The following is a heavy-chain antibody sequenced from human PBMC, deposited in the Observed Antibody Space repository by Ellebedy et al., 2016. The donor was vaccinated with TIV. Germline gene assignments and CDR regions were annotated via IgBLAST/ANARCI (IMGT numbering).Heavy chain of an antibody. D-gene: IGHD6-19*01. CDR2: NSYSGIA. Sequence: MPGGSLRLSCTVSGASISSNYWTWIRQSPGKGLEWIGYNSYSGIANYNPSLKRRATISVDTSENQFSLKLSSVTAADTALYFCARGIYTSGWYDYWGQGSLVTVSS. J-gene: IGHJ4*02. V-gene: IGHV4-59*01. CDR1: GASISSNY. CDR3: ARGIYTSGWYDY.